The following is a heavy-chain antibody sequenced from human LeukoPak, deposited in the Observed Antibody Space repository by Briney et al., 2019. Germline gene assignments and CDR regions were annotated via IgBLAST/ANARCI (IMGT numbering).Heavy chain of an antibody. V-gene: IGHV3-15*01. J-gene: IGHJ4*02. Sequence: PGGSLRLSCAASGFTFSSAWMSWVRQAPGKGLEWVGRIKSKTDGGTTDYAAPVKGRFTISRDDSKNTLHLQMNSLRAEDTAVYYCALLGELRFEDYWGQGTLVTVSS. D-gene: IGHD1-7*01. CDR2: IKSKTDGGTT. CDR1: GFTFSSAW. CDR3: ALLGELRFEDY.